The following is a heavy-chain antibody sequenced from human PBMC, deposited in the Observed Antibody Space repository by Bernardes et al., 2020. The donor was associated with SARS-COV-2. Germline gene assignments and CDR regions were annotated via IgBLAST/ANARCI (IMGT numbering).Heavy chain of an antibody. J-gene: IGHJ4*02. D-gene: IGHD4-17*01. V-gene: IGHV3-23*01. CDR2: ISGSGGST. Sequence: GGSLRLSCAASGFTFSSYAMSWVRQAPGKGLEWVSAISGSGGSTYYADSVKGRFTISRDNSKNTLYLQMNSLRAEDTAVYYCAKDGRRTVTKTAFDYWGQGTLVTVSS. CDR1: GFTFSSYA. CDR3: AKDGRRTVTKTAFDY.